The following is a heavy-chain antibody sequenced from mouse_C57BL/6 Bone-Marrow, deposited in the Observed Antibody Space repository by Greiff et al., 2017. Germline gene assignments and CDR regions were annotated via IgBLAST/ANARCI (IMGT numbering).Heavy chain of an antibody. CDR3: ASGGFAY. Sequence: EVHLVESGGGLVKPGGSLKLSCAASGFTFSDYGMPWVRQAPEKGLEWVAYLSSGSSTIYYADTVKGRFTISRDNAKNTLFLQMTSLRSEDTAMYYCASGGFAYWGQGTLVTVSA. J-gene: IGHJ3*01. V-gene: IGHV5-17*01. CDR2: LSSGSSTI. CDR1: GFTFSDYG.